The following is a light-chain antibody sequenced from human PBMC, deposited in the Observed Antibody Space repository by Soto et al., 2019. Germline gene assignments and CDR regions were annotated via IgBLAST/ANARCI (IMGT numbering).Light chain of an antibody. CDR2: DAS. Sequence: EIVLTQSPATLSLSPGERATLSCRASQSVSSYLAWYQQKPGQAPRLLIYDASNRATGIPARFSGSGSGTAFPLTISSLEPEEVAVYYCQQRSNCPLTFGGGTKVEIK. CDR3: QQRSNCPLT. V-gene: IGKV3-11*01. J-gene: IGKJ4*01. CDR1: QSVSSY.